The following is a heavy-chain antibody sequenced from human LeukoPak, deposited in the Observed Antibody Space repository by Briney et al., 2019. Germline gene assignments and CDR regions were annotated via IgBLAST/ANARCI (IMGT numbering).Heavy chain of an antibody. CDR3: VKDTIPIVLKPSPHGMDV. J-gene: IGHJ6*02. Sequence: GGSLRLSCAASGFTFSSYTLHWVRQGSGKGLECLAVISFDGNEKYYSDSVRGRFTISRDNSKNTLYLQMNSLTAEDTAVYYCVKDTIPIVLKPSPHGMDVWGQGTAVIVSS. D-gene: IGHD2-8*01. CDR2: ISFDGNEK. CDR1: GFTFSSYT. V-gene: IGHV3-30*18.